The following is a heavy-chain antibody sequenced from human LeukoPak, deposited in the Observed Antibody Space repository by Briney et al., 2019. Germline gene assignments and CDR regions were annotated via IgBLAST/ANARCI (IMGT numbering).Heavy chain of an antibody. V-gene: IGHV3-53*01. CDR3: ARGHGDPVLDFDY. CDR2: IYSGGST. CDR1: GFTFSSYA. D-gene: IGHD4-17*01. Sequence: GGSLRLSCAASGFTFSSYAMSWVRQAPGKGLEWVSVIYSGGSTYYADSVKGRFTISRDNSKNTLYLQMNSLRAEDTAVYYCARGHGDPVLDFDYWGQGTLVTVSS. J-gene: IGHJ4*02.